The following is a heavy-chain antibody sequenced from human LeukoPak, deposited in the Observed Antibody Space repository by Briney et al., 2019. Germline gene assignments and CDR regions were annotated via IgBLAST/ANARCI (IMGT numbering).Heavy chain of an antibody. CDR1: GFTFSSYG. CDR3: ASQGVAAAGLGGNY. J-gene: IGHJ4*02. CDR2: INGDGSST. D-gene: IGHD6-13*01. Sequence: GGSLRLSCAASGFTFSSYGMHWVRQAPGKGLVWVSRINGDGSSTSYADSVKGRFTISRDNAKNTLYLQMNSLRAEDTAVYYCASQGVAAAGLGGNYWGQGTLVTVSS. V-gene: IGHV3-74*01.